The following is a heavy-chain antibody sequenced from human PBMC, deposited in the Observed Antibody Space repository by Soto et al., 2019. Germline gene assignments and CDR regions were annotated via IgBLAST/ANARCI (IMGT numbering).Heavy chain of an antibody. CDR1: GFTFGDYA. CDR3: TRDSELEPTKYYYYYYMDV. CDR2: IRSKAYGGTT. V-gene: IGHV3-49*03. Sequence: GGSLRLSCTASGFTFGDYAMSWFRQAPGKGLEWVGFIRSKAYGGTTEYAASVKGRFTISRDDSKSIAYLQMNSLKTEDTAVYYCTRDSELEPTKYYYYYYMDVWGKGTTVTVSS. J-gene: IGHJ6*03. D-gene: IGHD1-1*01.